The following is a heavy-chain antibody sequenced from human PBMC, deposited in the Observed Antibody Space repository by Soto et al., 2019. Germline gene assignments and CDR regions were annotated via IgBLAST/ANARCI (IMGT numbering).Heavy chain of an antibody. V-gene: IGHV1-2*04. J-gene: IGHJ3*02. CDR2: INPNSGGT. CDR3: AIGGNLERRPDDSLCI. CDR1: GYTFTGYY. Sequence: ASVKVSCKASGYTFTGYYMHWVRQAPGQGLEWMGWINPNSGGTNYAQKFQGWVTMTRDTSISTAYMELSRLRSDDTAVYYCAIGGNLERRPDDSLCIWGKGRMFAVAS. D-gene: IGHD1-1*01.